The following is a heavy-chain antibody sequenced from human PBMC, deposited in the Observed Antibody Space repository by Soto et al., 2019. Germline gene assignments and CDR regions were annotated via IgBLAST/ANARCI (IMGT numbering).Heavy chain of an antibody. J-gene: IGHJ5*02. V-gene: IGHV4-59*08. D-gene: IGHD2-2*02. CDR1: GDSIRSYY. CDR2: IYDSGST. CDR3: ARQVPAAIRLGWFDP. Sequence: PSETLSLTCTVSGDSIRSYYWSWIRQPPGKGLEWIGYIYDSGSTNYNPSLKSRVTISVDTSKNQFSLKLSSVTAADTAVDYCARQVPAAIRLGWFDPWGQGTLVTVSS.